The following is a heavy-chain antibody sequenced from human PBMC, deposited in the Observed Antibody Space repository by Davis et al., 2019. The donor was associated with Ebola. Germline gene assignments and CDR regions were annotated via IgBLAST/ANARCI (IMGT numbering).Heavy chain of an antibody. Sequence: PSETLSLTCTVSSGSMSNYYWSWIRQPPGKGLEWIGYIYYSGSTNYNPSLKSRVTISVDTSKNQFSLKLGSVTAADTAVYYCVKVDFWSASTTSRDVWGKGTTVTVSS. CDR2: IYYSGST. CDR3: VKVDFWSASTTSRDV. CDR1: SGSMSNYY. D-gene: IGHD3-3*01. J-gene: IGHJ6*04. V-gene: IGHV4-59*08.